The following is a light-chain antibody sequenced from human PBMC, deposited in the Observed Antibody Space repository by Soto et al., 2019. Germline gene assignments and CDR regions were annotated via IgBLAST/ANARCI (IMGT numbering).Light chain of an antibody. CDR1: SSDVGAYNY. V-gene: IGLV2-14*03. CDR2: DVS. J-gene: IGLJ2*01. CDR3: NSFTTSSTLV. Sequence: QSALTQPASVSGSPGQSITISCTGTSSDVGAYNYVSWYQHHPGKAPKLMIYDVSNRPSGVSNRCSGSKSGNTASLTISGLQAEDEADYYCNSFTTSSTLVFGGGTQLTVL.